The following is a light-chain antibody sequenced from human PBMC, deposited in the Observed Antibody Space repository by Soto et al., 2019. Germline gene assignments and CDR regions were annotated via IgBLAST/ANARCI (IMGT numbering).Light chain of an antibody. J-gene: IGLJ3*02. CDR3: HSYDSSLSGSV. V-gene: IGLV1-40*01. CDR2: GNT. CDR1: SSNIGAGYD. Sequence: QSALTQPPSVSGAPGQRVTISCTGSSSNIGAGYDVHWYQQLPGTAPKLLIYGNTNQPSGVPDRFSGSKSGTSASLAITGLQAEDEADYYCHSYDSSLSGSVFGGGTKLTVL.